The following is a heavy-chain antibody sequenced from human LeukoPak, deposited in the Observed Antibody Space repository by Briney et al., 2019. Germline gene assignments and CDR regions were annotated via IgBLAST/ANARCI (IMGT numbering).Heavy chain of an antibody. D-gene: IGHD3-10*01. V-gene: IGHV4-39*07. Sequence: PSETLSLTCTVSGGSISSSSYYWGWIRQPPGKGLEWIGSIYYSGSTYYNPSLKSRVTISVDTSKNQFSLKLSSVTAADTAVYYCARDPRFATYGGGLVNDAFDIWGQGTMVTVSS. CDR1: GGSISSSSYY. J-gene: IGHJ3*02. CDR2: IYYSGST. CDR3: ARDPRFATYGGGLVNDAFDI.